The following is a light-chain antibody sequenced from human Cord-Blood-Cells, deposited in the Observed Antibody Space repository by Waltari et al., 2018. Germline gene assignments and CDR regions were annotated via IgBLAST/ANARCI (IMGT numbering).Light chain of an antibody. J-gene: IGLJ1*01. Sequence: QSVLTQPPSASGTPGQRVTISCSGSSSNIGSNTVNWYQQLPGTAPKLLIYSNNQLPSGVPDRFSGYKPGTSASLAISVLQSEDEADYYCAALDDSLNGYVFGTWTKVTVL. CDR2: SNN. CDR3: AALDDSLNGYV. CDR1: SSNIGSNT. V-gene: IGLV1-44*01.